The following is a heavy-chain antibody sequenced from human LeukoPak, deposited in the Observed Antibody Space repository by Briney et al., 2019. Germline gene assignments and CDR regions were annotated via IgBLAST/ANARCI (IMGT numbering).Heavy chain of an antibody. Sequence: PSETLSLTCTVSGGSISSSRYYWGWIRQPPGKGLEWIGRIYYSGSTDCNPSLKSRVTIAVDTSKNQFSLKLTSVTAADTAVYYCARLTDYWGQGTLVTVSS. CDR3: ARLTDY. V-gene: IGHV4-39*01. J-gene: IGHJ4*02. CDR1: GGSISSSRYY. CDR2: IYYSGST.